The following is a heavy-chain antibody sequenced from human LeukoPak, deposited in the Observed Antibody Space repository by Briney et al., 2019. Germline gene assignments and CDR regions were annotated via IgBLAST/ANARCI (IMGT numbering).Heavy chain of an antibody. J-gene: IGHJ6*02. D-gene: IGHD3-22*01. CDR1: GGSISSYY. V-gene: IGHV4-59*08. Sequence: PSETLSLTCTVSGGSISSYYWSWMRQPPGKGLEWVSYIYYTGSTDYNPSLKSRVTISVDTSKNQFSLKLSSVTAADTAVYYCARLRYYYDSSGYHYYYGMDVWGQGTTVTVSS. CDR2: IYYTGST. CDR3: ARLRYYYDSSGYHYYYGMDV.